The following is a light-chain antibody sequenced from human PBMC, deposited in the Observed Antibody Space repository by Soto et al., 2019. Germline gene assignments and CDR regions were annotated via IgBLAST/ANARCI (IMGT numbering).Light chain of an antibody. CDR1: SSDVGAYIY. CDR3: SSYSDSDTKV. V-gene: IGLV2-14*03. J-gene: IGLJ1*01. Sequence: QSALTRPASVSGSPGQSITISCGGTSSDVGAYIYVSWYQQFPGKAPKLIIYEVNNRPSGVSARFSGSKSDTTTYLTISGLQAEDEADYYCSSYSDSDTKVFGTGTKVTVL. CDR2: EVN.